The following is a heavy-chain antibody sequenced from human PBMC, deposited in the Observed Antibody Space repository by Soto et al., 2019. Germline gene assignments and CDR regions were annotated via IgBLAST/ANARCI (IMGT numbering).Heavy chain of an antibody. CDR1: GFTFSSYA. J-gene: IGHJ6*02. V-gene: IGHV3-23*01. CDR2: ISGSGSTT. Sequence: GGSLRLSCAASGFTFSSYAMSWVRQAPGKGLEWVSGISGSGSTTYYADSVKGRFTISRDNSKSTLYLQMNSLRAEDTALYYCAKGRSYYYYYGVDVWGQGTTVTVSS. CDR3: AKGRSYYYYYGVDV.